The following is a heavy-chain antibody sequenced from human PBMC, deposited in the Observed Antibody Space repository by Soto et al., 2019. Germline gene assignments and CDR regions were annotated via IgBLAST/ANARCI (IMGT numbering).Heavy chain of an antibody. D-gene: IGHD3-3*01. CDR3: AKGSITIFGVVPYGMDV. CDR1: GFTFSSCG. CDR2: IWYNGITT. Sequence: GGSLRLSCAVSGFTFSSCGMHWVRQAPGKGLEWVAVIWYNGITTYYADSVKGRFTISRDNSKNTLYLQMNSLRAEDTALFYCAKGSITIFGVVPYGMDVWGQGTTVTVSS. J-gene: IGHJ6*02. V-gene: IGHV3-33*06.